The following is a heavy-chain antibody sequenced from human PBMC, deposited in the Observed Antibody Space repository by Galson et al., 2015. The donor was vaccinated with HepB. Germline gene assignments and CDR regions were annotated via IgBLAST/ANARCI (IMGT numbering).Heavy chain of an antibody. Sequence: SVKVSCKASGYTFITCYMHWVRQAPGQGLEWMGIIRPSGDDGTTYAQKFQGRVTMTRDTSTSTVHMDLNSLRSEDTAVYYCVREYRGGSFDYWGQGTLVTVSS. CDR1: GYTFITCY. V-gene: IGHV1-46*01. J-gene: IGHJ4*02. D-gene: IGHD1-26*01. CDR3: VREYRGGSFDY. CDR2: IRPSGDDGT.